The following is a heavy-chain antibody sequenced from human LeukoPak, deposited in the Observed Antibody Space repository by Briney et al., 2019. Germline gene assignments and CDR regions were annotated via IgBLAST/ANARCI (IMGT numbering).Heavy chain of an antibody. D-gene: IGHD1-26*01. V-gene: IGHV3-30*03. Sequence: GGSLRLSCAASGFTFSSYGMHWVRQAPGKGLEWVAVISYDGSNKYYADSVKGRFTISRDNSKNTLYLQMNSLRAEDTAVYYCARGEGLNWFDPWGQGTLVTVSS. CDR1: GFTFSSYG. CDR3: ARGEGLNWFDP. CDR2: ISYDGSNK. J-gene: IGHJ5*02.